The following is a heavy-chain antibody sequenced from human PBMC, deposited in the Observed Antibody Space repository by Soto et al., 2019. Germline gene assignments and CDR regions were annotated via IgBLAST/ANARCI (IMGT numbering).Heavy chain of an antibody. V-gene: IGHV3-74*01. CDR1: GLTFSSYW. CDR2: INSDGSST. J-gene: IGHJ4*02. D-gene: IGHD3-22*01. CDR3: ARAYYYDISGYYYPFDY. Sequence: EVQLVESGGGLVQPGGSLRLSCAASGLTFSSYWMHWVRQAPGKGLVWVSRINSDGSSTSYADSVKGRFTISRDNAKDTLYQQINSLTAGDTAVYYCARAYYYDISGYYYPFDYWGQGTLVTVSS.